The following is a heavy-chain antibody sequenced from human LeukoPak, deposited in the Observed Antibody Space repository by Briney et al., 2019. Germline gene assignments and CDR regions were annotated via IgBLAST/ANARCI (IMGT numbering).Heavy chain of an antibody. CDR2: ISSSSSYI. D-gene: IGHD4-17*01. CDR3: ARSHDYGDYVPGY. CDR1: GFTFSSYG. J-gene: IGHJ4*02. V-gene: IGHV3-21*01. Sequence: EPGGSLRLSCAASGFTFSSYGMHWVRQAPGKGLEWVSSISSSSSYIYYADSVKGRFTISRDNAKSSLYLQMNSLRAEDTAVYYCARSHDYGDYVPGYWGQGTLVTVSS.